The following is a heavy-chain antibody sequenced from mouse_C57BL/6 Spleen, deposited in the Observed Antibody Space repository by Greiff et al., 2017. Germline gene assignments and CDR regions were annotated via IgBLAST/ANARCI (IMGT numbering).Heavy chain of an antibody. Sequence: QVQLQQPGAELVKPGASVKMSCKASGYTFTSYWITWVKQRPGQGLEWIGDIYPGSGSTNYNEKFKSKATLTVDTSSSTAYMQLSSLTSEDSAVYYCAKISIYYDYDDYAMDYWGQGTSVTVSS. D-gene: IGHD2-4*01. CDR3: AKISIYYDYDDYAMDY. V-gene: IGHV1-55*01. J-gene: IGHJ4*01. CDR2: IYPGSGST. CDR1: GYTFTSYW.